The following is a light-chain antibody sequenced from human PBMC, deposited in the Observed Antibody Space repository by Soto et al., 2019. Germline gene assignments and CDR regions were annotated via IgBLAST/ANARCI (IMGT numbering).Light chain of an antibody. J-gene: IGLJ1*01. CDR2: DVT. Sequence: QSALTQPASVSGSPGQSIAISCTGTSSDFDGFTKVSWYQHHPDKAPKLMMYDVTNRPSGVSDRFSGSKSGNTASLTISGLQAEDEADYYCSFFTSSFTYVFGSGTKVTVL. V-gene: IGLV2-14*03. CDR1: SSDFDGFTK. CDR3: SFFTSSFTYV.